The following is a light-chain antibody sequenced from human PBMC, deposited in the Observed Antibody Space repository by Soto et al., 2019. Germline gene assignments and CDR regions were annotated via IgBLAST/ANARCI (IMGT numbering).Light chain of an antibody. J-gene: IGKJ3*01. CDR3: QQYGGSPQFT. Sequence: ENVLTQSPGTRSLSPGDRATLSCRASQSVSSIHLAWYQQKPGQAPRLLIYGTSVRATGIPDRFRGSGSGTDFTLTIVRLETEDFAVYYCQQYGGSPQFTFGPWTKVEI. V-gene: IGKV3-20*01. CDR2: GTS. CDR1: QSVSSIH.